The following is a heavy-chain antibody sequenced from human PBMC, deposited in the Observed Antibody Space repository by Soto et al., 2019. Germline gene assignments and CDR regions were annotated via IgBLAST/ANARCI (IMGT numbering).Heavy chain of an antibody. D-gene: IGHD5-18*01. J-gene: IGHJ6*02. Sequence: EVQLVESGGGLVKPGGSLRLSCAASGFTFSSYSMNWVRQAPGKGLEWVSSISSSSSYIYYADSVKGRFTISRDNAKNSLYLQMNSLRAEDTAVYYCAREGWIQQGYGMDVWGQGTTVTVSS. CDR1: GFTFSSYS. V-gene: IGHV3-21*01. CDR3: AREGWIQQGYGMDV. CDR2: ISSSSSYI.